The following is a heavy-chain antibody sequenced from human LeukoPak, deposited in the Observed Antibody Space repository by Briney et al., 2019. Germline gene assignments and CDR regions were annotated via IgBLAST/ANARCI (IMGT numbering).Heavy chain of an antibody. D-gene: IGHD5-18*01. CDR1: GGSFSGYY. Sequence: SVTLSLTCAVYGGSFSGYYWSWIRQPPGKGLEWIGAINHSGSTNYNPSLKSRVTISVDTSKNQFSLKLSSVTAADTAVYYCARGRGGYSYGYLDYWGQGTLVTVSS. J-gene: IGHJ4*02. CDR2: INHSGST. V-gene: IGHV4-34*01. CDR3: ARGRGGYSYGYLDY.